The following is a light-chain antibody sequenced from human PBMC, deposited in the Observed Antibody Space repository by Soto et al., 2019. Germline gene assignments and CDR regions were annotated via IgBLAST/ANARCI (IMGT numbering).Light chain of an antibody. CDR2: VAS. J-gene: IGKJ2*01. CDR3: QQSYSTPYT. V-gene: IGKV1-39*01. Sequence: DIQMTQSPPSLSASIGDRVTITCRASQSINSYLNWYQQKPGKVPKLLIYVASSLQSGVPSRFSGSGSGTDFTLTISSLQPEDFATYYCQQSYSTPYTFGQGTKLEIK. CDR1: QSINSY.